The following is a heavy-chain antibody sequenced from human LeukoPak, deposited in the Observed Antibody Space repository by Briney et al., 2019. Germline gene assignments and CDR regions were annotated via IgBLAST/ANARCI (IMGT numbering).Heavy chain of an antibody. J-gene: IGHJ5*02. CDR1: GGSVSSSF. CDR3: ARLWRPHEYDNRFDH. CDR2: TYDGGRG. Sequence: SETLSLTCTVSGGSVSSSFWTWARQAPGKGLDLIGFTYDGGRGNYKPSLRGRVDISLDTSNNRYSLRLTSVTAADTGVYYCARLWRPHEYDNRFDHWGQGILVTVSS. V-gene: IGHV4-59*02. D-gene: IGHD2-21*01.